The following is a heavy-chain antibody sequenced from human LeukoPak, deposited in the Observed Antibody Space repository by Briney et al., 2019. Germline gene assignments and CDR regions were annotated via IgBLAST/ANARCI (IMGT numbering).Heavy chain of an antibody. CDR2: TYYRSKWYN. J-gene: IGHJ4*02. V-gene: IGHV6-1*01. CDR3: ARGGSSGYYGTFDY. CDR1: GDSVSSNSAA. Sequence: PPQTLSLTSAIPGDSVSSNSAAWNWIRQSPSRGLEWLGRTYYRSKWYNDYAVSVKSRITNNPDTSKNQFSLQLNAVTPEDTAVYYCARGGSSGYYGTFDYWGQGTLVTVSS. D-gene: IGHD3-22*01.